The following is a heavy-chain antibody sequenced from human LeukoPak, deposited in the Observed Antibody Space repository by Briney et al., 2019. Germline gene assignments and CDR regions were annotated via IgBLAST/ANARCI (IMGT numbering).Heavy chain of an antibody. Sequence: GASVKVFCKASGYTFTSYYMHWVRQAPGQGLEWMGIINPSGGSTSYAQKFQGRVTMTRDTSTSTVYMELSSLRSEDTAVYYCARDMTTVTTPDYWGQGTLVTVSS. D-gene: IGHD4-17*01. CDR3: ARDMTTVTTPDY. CDR2: INPSGGST. CDR1: GYTFTSYY. J-gene: IGHJ4*02. V-gene: IGHV1-46*01.